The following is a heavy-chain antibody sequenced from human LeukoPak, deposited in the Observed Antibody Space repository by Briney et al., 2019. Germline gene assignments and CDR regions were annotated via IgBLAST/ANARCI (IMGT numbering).Heavy chain of an antibody. Sequence: PGGSLRLSCAASGFTFNSYAMSWVRQAPGKGLEWVSFIGGSGGSTYYADSVKGRFTISRDNAENSLYLQMNSLRDEDTAVYYCARVIVSTRLDPWGQGTLVTVSS. J-gene: IGHJ5*02. CDR3: ARVIVSTRLDP. V-gene: IGHV3-23*01. D-gene: IGHD3-22*01. CDR1: GFTFNSYA. CDR2: IGGSGGST.